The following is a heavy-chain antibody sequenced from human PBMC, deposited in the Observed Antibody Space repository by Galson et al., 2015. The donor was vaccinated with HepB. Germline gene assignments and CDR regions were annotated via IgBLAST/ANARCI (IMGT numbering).Heavy chain of an antibody. CDR3: ARDTGYSSSSYGMDV. CDR1: GGTFSSYA. V-gene: IGHV1-69*13. Sequence: SVKVSCKASGGTFSSYAINWVRQAPGQGLEWMGGIIPIYGTANYAQKFQGSVTITADGSTSTAYMELSSLRSEDTAVYYCARDTGYSSSSYGMDVWGQGTTVTVS. J-gene: IGHJ6*02. D-gene: IGHD6-13*01. CDR2: IIPIYGTA.